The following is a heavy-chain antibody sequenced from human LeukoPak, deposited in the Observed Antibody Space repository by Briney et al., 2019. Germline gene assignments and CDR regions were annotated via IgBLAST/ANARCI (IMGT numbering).Heavy chain of an antibody. CDR1: GGSISSSNYY. CDR2: IHYSGST. CDR3: ARSRGTFGGVPLDY. D-gene: IGHD3-16*01. V-gene: IGHV4-39*01. Sequence: PAETLSLTCTVSGGSISSSNYYWGWIRQSPGKGLEWIGSIHYSGSTYYNPSLRSRLTMSIDASKSQFSLRLSSVTAADAAVYYCARSRGTFGGVPLDYWGQGTLVTVSS. J-gene: IGHJ4*02.